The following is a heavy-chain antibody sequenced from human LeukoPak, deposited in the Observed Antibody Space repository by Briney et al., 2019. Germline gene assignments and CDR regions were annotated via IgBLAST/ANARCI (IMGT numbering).Heavy chain of an antibody. CDR3: ARRSGSYFDY. CDR1: GGSISSSSYY. CDR2: IYYSGST. D-gene: IGHD1-26*01. J-gene: IGHJ4*02. Sequence: PSETLSLTCTVSGGSISSSSYYWGWIRQPPGKGLEWIGSIYYSGSTYYNPSLKSRVTISVDTSKNQFSLKLSSVTAADTAVYYCARRSGSYFDYWGQGTLVTVSP. V-gene: IGHV4-39*01.